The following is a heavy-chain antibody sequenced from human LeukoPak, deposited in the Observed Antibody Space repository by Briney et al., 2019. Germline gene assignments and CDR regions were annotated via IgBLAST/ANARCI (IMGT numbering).Heavy chain of an antibody. J-gene: IGHJ6*03. Sequence: GGSLRLSCAASGFTFSSYGMHWVHQAPGKGLEWVAVISYDGSNKYYADSVKGRFTISRDNSKNTLYLQMNSLRAEDTAVYYCAKGTGDYNYYYYMDVWGKGTTVTVSS. CDR1: GFTFSSYG. CDR2: ISYDGSNK. D-gene: IGHD2-21*02. V-gene: IGHV3-30*18. CDR3: AKGTGDYNYYYYMDV.